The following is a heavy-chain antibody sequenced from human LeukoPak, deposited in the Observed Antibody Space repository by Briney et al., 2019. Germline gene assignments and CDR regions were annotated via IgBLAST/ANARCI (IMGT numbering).Heavy chain of an antibody. J-gene: IGHJ4*02. D-gene: IGHD1-1*01. CDR2: IKEDGGEK. CDR1: GFTFSSYW. Sequence: GGSLRLSCAASGFTFSSYWMNWARQAPGKGLEWVANIKEDGGEKYYVDSVKGRFTISRDNAKSSLFLQMNSLRTEDTAVYYCATTRGFDYWGQGTLVTVSS. CDR3: ATTRGFDY. V-gene: IGHV3-7*03.